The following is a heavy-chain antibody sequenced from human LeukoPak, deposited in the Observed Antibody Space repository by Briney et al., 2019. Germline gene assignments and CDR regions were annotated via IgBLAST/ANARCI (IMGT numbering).Heavy chain of an antibody. J-gene: IGHJ4*02. Sequence: SETLSLTCTISGGSISSGDYYWSWIRQPPGKGLEWIGYIYYSGSTYYNPSLKSRVTISVDTSKNQFSLKLSSVTAADTAVYYCVRGPNYVWGSYQYFDYWGQGTLVTVSS. CDR2: IYYSGST. D-gene: IGHD3-16*02. CDR1: GGSISSGDYY. V-gene: IGHV4-30-4*01. CDR3: VRGPNYVWGSYQYFDY.